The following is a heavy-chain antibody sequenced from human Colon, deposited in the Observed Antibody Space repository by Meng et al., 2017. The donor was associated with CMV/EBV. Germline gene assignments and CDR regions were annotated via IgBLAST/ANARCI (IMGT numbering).Heavy chain of an antibody. CDR1: GYTFIDYH. J-gene: IGHJ3*02. D-gene: IGHD3/OR15-3a*01. Sequence: SVNVSFKASGYTFIDYHMHWVRQAPGQGLEWMGWVNPKNGGIQYAQRFRGRVTMTRDTSTSTAFMELSSLRSDDTAVHYCERAHNDYWTGYLDGFDIWGKGTRVTVSS. V-gene: IGHV1-2*02. CDR2: VNPKNGGI. CDR3: ERAHNDYWTGYLDGFDI.